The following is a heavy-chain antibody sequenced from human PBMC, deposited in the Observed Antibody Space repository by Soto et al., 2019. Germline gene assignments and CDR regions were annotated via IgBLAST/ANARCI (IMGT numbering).Heavy chain of an antibody. V-gene: IGHV1-69*13. D-gene: IGHD3-22*01. J-gene: IGHJ5*02. CDR1: GCTFSGYA. CDR3: ARDCYYDSTWFDR. CDR2: IIPNFGTA. Sequence: SVKVSCQDSGCTFSGYAISWLGQAPGQGLKWMGGIIPNFGTANYAQKFQGRVTITADESKSRAYMELSSLRSKGTAVYYCARDCYYDSTWFDRWGQRTLVTVSS.